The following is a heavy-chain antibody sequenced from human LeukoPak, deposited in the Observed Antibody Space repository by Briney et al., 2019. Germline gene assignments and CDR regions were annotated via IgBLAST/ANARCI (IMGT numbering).Heavy chain of an antibody. J-gene: IGHJ4*02. CDR1: GFTFSSYE. CDR3: ARALSPYYFDSSGPAWGH. Sequence: GGSLRLSCAASGFTFSSYEMNWVRQAPGKGLEWVSYISTSGSTVYYADSVKGRFTISRDNAKNSLYLQMNSLRAEDTAVYYCARALSPYYFDSSGPAWGHWGQGTLVTVSS. CDR2: ISTSGSTV. V-gene: IGHV3-48*03. D-gene: IGHD3-22*01.